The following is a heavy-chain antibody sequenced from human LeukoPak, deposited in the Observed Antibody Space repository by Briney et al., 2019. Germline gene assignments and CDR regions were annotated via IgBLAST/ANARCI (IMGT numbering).Heavy chain of an antibody. CDR2: INHSGST. J-gene: IGHJ6*03. CDR3: ARSVEGYCSGGSCYYYSYYMDV. CDR1: GGSFSGYY. V-gene: IGHV4-34*01. Sequence: SETLSLTCAVYGGSFSGYYWSWIRQPPGKGLEWIGEINHSGSTNYNPSLKSRVTISVDTSKNQFSLKLSSVTAADTAVYYCARSVEGYCSGGSCYYYSYYMDVWGKGTTVTVSS. D-gene: IGHD2-15*01.